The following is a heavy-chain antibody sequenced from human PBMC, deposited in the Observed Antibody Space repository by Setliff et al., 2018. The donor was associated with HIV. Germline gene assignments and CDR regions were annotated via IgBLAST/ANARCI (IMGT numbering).Heavy chain of an antibody. CDR1: GISINGYY. CDR3: ARYWDKSGYYYLDH. Sequence: PSETLSLTCSVSGISINGYYWSWLRQSPRMRLEWIGYVSSIGNTNYNPSLKSRVTISVDTSKNQFSLQLNSVTAADTAVYYCARYWDKSGYYYLDHWGQGSLVTVSS. J-gene: IGHJ4*02. CDR2: VSSIGNT. D-gene: IGHD3-3*01. V-gene: IGHV4-4*08.